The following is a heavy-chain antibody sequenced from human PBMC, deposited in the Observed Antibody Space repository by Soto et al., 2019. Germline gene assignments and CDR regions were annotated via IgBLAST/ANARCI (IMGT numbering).Heavy chain of an antibody. J-gene: IGHJ4*02. D-gene: IGHD3-10*01. CDR3: ARSRGGYFDY. V-gene: IGHV4-59*01. CDR1: GGSISSYY. CDR2: TYYSGST. Sequence: TSETLSLTCTVSGGSISSYYWSWIRQPPGKGLEWIGYTYYSGSTNYNPSLKSRVTISVDTSKNQFSLKLSSVTAADTAVYYCARSRGGYFDYWGQGTLVTSPQ.